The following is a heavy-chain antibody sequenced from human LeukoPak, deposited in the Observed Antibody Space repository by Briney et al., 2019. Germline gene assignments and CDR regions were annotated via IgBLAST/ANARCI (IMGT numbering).Heavy chain of an antibody. D-gene: IGHD6-6*01. Sequence: SETLSLTCAVHGESFSAYFWSWIRQVPGKGLEWIGEIDHRGSSNYNPPLKSRVTISVDTSKNHFSLSLTSVTAADTAVYYCATRSSTLAAARCFDDWGQGTVVTVSS. CDR1: GESFSAYF. CDR2: IDHRGSS. V-gene: IGHV4-34*01. CDR3: ATRSSTLAAARCFDD. J-gene: IGHJ4*03.